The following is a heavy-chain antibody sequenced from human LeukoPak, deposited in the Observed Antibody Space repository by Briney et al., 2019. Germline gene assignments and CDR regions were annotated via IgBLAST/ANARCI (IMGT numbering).Heavy chain of an antibody. CDR3: ARGNPSRRRDGYNWYY. Sequence: ASVKVSCKASGYTFTGYYMHWVRQAPGQGLEWMGWINPNSGGTNYAQKFQGRVTMTRDTSISTAYMELSRLRSDDTAVYYCARGNPSRRRDGYNWYYWGQGTLVTVSS. J-gene: IGHJ4*02. V-gene: IGHV1-2*02. D-gene: IGHD5-24*01. CDR1: GYTFTGYY. CDR2: INPNSGGT.